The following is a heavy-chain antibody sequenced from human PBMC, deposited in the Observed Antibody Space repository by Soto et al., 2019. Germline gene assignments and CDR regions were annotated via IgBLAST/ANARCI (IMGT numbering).Heavy chain of an antibody. CDR3: ARAHAITIFGVALNWFDP. J-gene: IGHJ5*02. D-gene: IGHD3-3*01. V-gene: IGHV4-31*03. Sequence: SETLSLTCPVSGGSIRSGGYYWSWIRQHPGKGLEWIGYIYYSGSTYYNPSLKSRVTISVDTSKNQFSLKLSSVTAADTAVYYCARAHAITIFGVALNWFDPWGQGTLVTVSS. CDR1: GGSIRSGGYY. CDR2: IYYSGST.